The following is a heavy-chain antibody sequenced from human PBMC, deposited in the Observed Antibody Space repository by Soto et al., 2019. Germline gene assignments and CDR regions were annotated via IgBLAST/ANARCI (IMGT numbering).Heavy chain of an antibody. V-gene: IGHV1-18*01. CDR3: ARGGYYDNSWGKLSHYGLDV. D-gene: IGHD3-16*01. Sequence: QVQLAQSANEVKKPGASVRVSCKAAGYTFIGYGIAWVRQAPGQGLEWMGWISPYNDYTVYAQKFQGRVSMTADTSTRTVYMNLRGLKSDDTAVYYCARGGYYDNSWGKLSHYGLDVWGQGTSDSVSS. J-gene: IGHJ6*02. CDR1: GYTFIGYG. CDR2: ISPYNDYT.